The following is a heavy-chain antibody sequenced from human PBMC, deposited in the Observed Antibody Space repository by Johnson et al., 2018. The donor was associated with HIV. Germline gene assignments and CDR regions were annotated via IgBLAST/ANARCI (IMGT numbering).Heavy chain of an antibody. J-gene: IGHJ3*02. V-gene: IGHV3-7*01. CDR1: GFTFSSYW. CDR3: ARVEPIRRAIDAVDI. CDR2: IKQDGSEK. Sequence: VQLVESGGGLVQPGGSLRLSCAASGFTFSSYWMSWVRQAPGKGLEWVANIKQDGSEKYYVDSVKGRFTISRDNAKNSLYLQLNSLRAEDTAVYYCARVEPIRRAIDAVDIWGQGTMVTVSA.